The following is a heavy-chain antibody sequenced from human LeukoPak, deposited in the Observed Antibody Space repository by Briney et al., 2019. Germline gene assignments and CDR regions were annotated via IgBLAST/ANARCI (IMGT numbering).Heavy chain of an antibody. CDR2: ISGSGGST. J-gene: IGHJ4*02. Sequence: GGSLRLSCAASGFTFSGYAMSWVRQAPGKGLECVSTISGSGGSTYYADSVKGRFTISRDNSKNTLYLQMNSLRAEDTAVYYCAKIYSGYDGVSDSWGQGTLVTVSS. CDR1: GFTFSGYA. V-gene: IGHV3-23*01. D-gene: IGHD5-12*01. CDR3: AKIYSGYDGVSDS.